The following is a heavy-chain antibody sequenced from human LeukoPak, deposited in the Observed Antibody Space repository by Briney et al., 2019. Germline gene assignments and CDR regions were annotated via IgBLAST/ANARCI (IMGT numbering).Heavy chain of an antibody. D-gene: IGHD6-13*01. CDR1: GFTVSGNY. V-gene: IGHV3-66*01. J-gene: IGHJ4*02. CDR2: IYSDGST. Sequence: PGGSLRLSCAASGFTVSGNYMSWVRQAPGKGLEWVSVIYSDGSTYYADSVKGRFTISRDNSKNTLYLQMNSLRAEDTAVYYCARAERGYGGLWDYWGQGTLVTVSS. CDR3: ARAERGYGGLWDY.